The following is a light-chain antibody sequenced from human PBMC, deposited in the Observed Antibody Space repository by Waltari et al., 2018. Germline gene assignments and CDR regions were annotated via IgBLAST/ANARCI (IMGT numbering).Light chain of an antibody. CDR2: GAS. J-gene: IGKJ2*01. Sequence: DIVMTQSPDSLAVSLGERATINCKSSQSVLYSSNNKNYLAWYQQKPGQPPKLPIYGASNRESGVPDRFSGSGSGTDFTLTISSLQAEDVAVYYCQQYYSTPMYTFGQGTKLEIK. V-gene: IGKV4-1*01. CDR1: QSVLYSSNNKNY. CDR3: QQYYSTPMYT.